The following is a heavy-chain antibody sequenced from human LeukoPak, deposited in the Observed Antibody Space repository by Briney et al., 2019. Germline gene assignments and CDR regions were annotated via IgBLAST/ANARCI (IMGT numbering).Heavy chain of an antibody. D-gene: IGHD2/OR15-2a*01. CDR2: IYHSGTT. Sequence: SETLSLTCTVSGGSISSYYWTWIRQPPGKGLEWIGCIYHSGTTFYNPSLERGETISLETYKKQFSRNQRSVTAADTTISSCARRVASHPDFYFAPSGQRTLVTVSS. V-gene: IGHV4-59*08. J-gene: IGHJ5*02. CDR1: GGSISSYY. CDR3: ARRVASHPDFYFAP.